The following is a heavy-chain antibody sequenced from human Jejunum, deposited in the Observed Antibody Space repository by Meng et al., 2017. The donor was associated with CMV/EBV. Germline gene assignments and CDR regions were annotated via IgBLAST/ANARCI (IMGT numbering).Heavy chain of an antibody. CDR3: ARGTQGAYLDH. V-gene: IGHV1-2*06. CDR1: GYTVTAYY. Sequence: SCKASGYTVTAYYFHWLRPAPGQGPEWMRRINPNSGGTNSAQKFQGRVTMTRDTSTSTVYLDLSSLRSDDTAMYYCARGTQGAYLDHWGQGTLVTVSS. CDR2: INPNSGGT. J-gene: IGHJ4*02. D-gene: IGHD3-16*01.